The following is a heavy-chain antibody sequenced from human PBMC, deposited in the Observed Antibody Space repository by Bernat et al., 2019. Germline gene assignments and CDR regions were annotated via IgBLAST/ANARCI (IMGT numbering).Heavy chain of an antibody. CDR2: INPNSGGT. D-gene: IGHD6-13*01. J-gene: IGHJ6*02. V-gene: IGHV1-2*04. CDR3: ARDRYFSAAGYYYYGMDV. CDR1: GYTFTGYY. Sequence: QVQLVQSGAEVKKPGASVKVSCKASGYTFTGYYMHWVRQAPGQGLEWMGWINPNSGGTNYAQKFQGWVTMTRDTSISTAYMELSRLRSDDTAVYYCARDRYFSAAGYYYYGMDVWGQGTTVTVSS.